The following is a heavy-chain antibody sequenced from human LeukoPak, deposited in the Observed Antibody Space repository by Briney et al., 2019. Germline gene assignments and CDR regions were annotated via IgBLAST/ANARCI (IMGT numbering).Heavy chain of an antibody. CDR2: ISYDGSNK. D-gene: IGHD2-15*01. V-gene: IGHV3-30-3*01. Sequence: GGSLRLSCAASGFTFSSYAMHWVRQAPGKGLEWVAVISYDGSNKYYADSVKGRFTISRDNSKDTLYLQMNSLRAGDTAVYYCARVSGGFDYWGQGTLVTVSS. CDR3: ARVSGGFDY. CDR1: GFTFSSYA. J-gene: IGHJ4*02.